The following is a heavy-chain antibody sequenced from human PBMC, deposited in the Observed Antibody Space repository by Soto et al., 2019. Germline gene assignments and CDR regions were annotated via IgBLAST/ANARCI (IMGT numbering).Heavy chain of an antibody. J-gene: IGHJ3*02. V-gene: IGHV1-69*13. D-gene: IGHD3-22*01. CDR3: ATALNFYDSSGFYRPGAFDI. CDR2: IIPFFGTA. Sequence: SVKVSCKASGSTFTSYAINWVRQAPGQGLQLMGRIIPFFGTADYAQKFQGRVTITADESTSTAYMALSSLRSEDTAIYYCATALNFYDSSGFYRPGAFDIWGQGTMVTVSS. CDR1: GSTFTSYA.